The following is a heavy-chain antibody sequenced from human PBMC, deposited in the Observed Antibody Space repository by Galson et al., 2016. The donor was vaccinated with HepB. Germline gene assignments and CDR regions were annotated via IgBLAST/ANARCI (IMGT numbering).Heavy chain of an antibody. Sequence: SLRLSCAASGFTFSSFAMSWVRQTPGKGLEWVASIIPSGGDTHYAESVKGRFTISRDNSKNTLYLQMNSLRAEDTAVYYCARDRTTGDSSAWYDALDYWGQGTPVTISS. V-gene: IGHV3-23*01. D-gene: IGHD6-19*01. CDR1: GFTFSSFA. CDR3: ARDRTTGDSSAWYDALDY. J-gene: IGHJ4*02. CDR2: IIPSGGDT.